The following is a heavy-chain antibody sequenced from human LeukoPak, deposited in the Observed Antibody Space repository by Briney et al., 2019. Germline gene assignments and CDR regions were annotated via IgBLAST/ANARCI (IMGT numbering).Heavy chain of an antibody. V-gene: IGHV1-2*02. CDR1: GYTFTGYY. CDR3: ARDPEGYYDSSGYLNY. J-gene: IGHJ4*02. D-gene: IGHD3-22*01. CDR2: INPNSGGT. Sequence: ASVKVSCKASGYTFTGYYMHWVRQAPGQGLEWMGWINPNSGGTNYAQKFQGRVTMTRDTSISTAYMELSRLRSDDTAVYYCARDPEGYYDSSGYLNYWGQGTLVTVSS.